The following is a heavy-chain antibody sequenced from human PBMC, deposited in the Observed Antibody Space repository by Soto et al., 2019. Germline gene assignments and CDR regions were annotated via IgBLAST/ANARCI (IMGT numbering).Heavy chain of an antibody. D-gene: IGHD3-22*01. CDR3: AKDSSGITMIVVDY. Sequence: LRLSCAASGFTFSSYGMHWVRQAPGKGLEWVAVISYDGSNKYYADSVKGRFTISRDNSKNTLYLQMNSLRAEDTAVYYCAKDSSGITMIVVDYWGQGTLVTVSS. CDR2: ISYDGSNK. CDR1: GFTFSSYG. V-gene: IGHV3-30*18. J-gene: IGHJ4*02.